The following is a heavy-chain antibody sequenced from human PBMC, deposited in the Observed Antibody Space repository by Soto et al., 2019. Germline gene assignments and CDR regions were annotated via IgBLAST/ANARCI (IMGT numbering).Heavy chain of an antibody. V-gene: IGHV1-3*01. CDR3: ARSGYSSGWYHWYFDL. D-gene: IGHD6-19*01. J-gene: IGHJ2*01. CDR1: GYTFTNYG. CDR2: INAGNGNT. Sequence: ASVQVSCKASGYTFTNYGIHWVRQAPGQRLEWMGWINAGNGNTKYSQNFQGRVTITRDTSASTAYMELSSLRSEDTAVFYCARSGYSSGWYHWYFDLWGRGTLVTV.